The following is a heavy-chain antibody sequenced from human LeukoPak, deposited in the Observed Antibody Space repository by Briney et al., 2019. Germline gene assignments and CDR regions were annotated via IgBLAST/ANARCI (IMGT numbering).Heavy chain of an antibody. CDR1: GFTFSSYS. Sequence: PGGSLRLSCAASGFTFSSYSMNWVRQAPGKGLEWVSSISSSSSYIYYPDSVKGRFTISRDNAKNSLYLQMNSLRAEDTAVYYCARVANDFSPIDYWGQGTLVTVSS. D-gene: IGHD3-3*01. V-gene: IGHV3-21*01. J-gene: IGHJ4*02. CDR3: ARVANDFSPIDY. CDR2: ISSSSSYI.